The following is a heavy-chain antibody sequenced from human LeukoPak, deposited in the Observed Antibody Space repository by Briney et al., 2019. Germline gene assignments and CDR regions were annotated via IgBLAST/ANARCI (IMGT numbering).Heavy chain of an antibody. D-gene: IGHD1-26*01. V-gene: IGHV4-61*01. J-gene: IGHJ6*02. CDR2: IYYSGST. CDR3: ARVGGTNFYYYGMDV. Sequence: SETLSLTCTVSGGSLSSGSYYWSWIRQPPGKGLEWIGYIYYSGSTNYNPSLKSRVTISVDTSKNQFSLKLSSVTVADTAVYYCARVGGTNFYYYGMDVWGQGTTVTVSS. CDR1: GGSLSSGSYY.